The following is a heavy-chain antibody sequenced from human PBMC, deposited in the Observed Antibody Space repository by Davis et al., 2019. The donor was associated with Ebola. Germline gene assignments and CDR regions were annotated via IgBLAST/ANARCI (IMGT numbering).Heavy chain of an antibody. CDR1: GGSFSGYY. J-gene: IGHJ3*02. D-gene: IGHD6-19*01. Sequence: SETLSLTCAVYGGSFSGYYWSWIRQPPGKGLEWIGEINHSGSTNYNPSLKSRVTISVDTSKNQFFLKLSSVTAADTAMYYCARWAGSSGDLRAFDIWSQGTMVTVSS. CDR3: ARWAGSSGDLRAFDI. CDR2: INHSGST. V-gene: IGHV4-34*01.